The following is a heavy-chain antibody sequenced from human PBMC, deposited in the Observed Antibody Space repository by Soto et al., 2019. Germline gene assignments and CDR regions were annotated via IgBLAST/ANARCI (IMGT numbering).Heavy chain of an antibody. CDR1: WYTFTTYS. CDR3: ARGRVVRGVTTSVPHDF. D-gene: IGHD3-10*01. CDR2: INAGGGDT. V-gene: IGHV1-3*01. J-gene: IGHJ4*02. Sequence: GGSVKGSLKTFWYTFTTYSMHLVRPAPRQKFEWMGWINAGGGDTKYSQRFQGRVAISRDTSASTVYMELSSLTPEDTAVYYCARGRVVRGVTTSVPHDFWGQGTLVTVSS.